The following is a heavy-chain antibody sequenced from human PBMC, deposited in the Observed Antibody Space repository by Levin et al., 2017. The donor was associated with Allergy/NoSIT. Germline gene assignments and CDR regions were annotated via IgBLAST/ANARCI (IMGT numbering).Heavy chain of an antibody. CDR1: GGSISSSSYY. D-gene: IGHD2-15*01. V-gene: IGHV4-39*01. J-gene: IGHJ3*02. CDR2: IYYSGST. CDR3: ARVVVAATPPPDAFDI. Sequence: PSETLSLTCTVSGGSISSSSYYWGWIRQPPGKGLEWIGSIYYSGSTFYNPSLKSRVTISVDTSKKQFSLTLSSVTAADAAVYYCARVVVAATPPPDAFDIWGQGTMVTVSS.